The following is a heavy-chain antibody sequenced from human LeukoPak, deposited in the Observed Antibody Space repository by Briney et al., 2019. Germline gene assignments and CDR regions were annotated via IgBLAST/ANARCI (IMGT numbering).Heavy chain of an antibody. CDR3: ARTMVRGAYNWFDP. CDR1: GFTFSSYA. J-gene: IGHJ5*02. V-gene: IGHV3-23*01. Sequence: GALRLSCAASGFTFSSYAMSWVRQAPGKGLEWVSAISGSGGSAYYADSVKGRFTISRDNSKNTLYLQMNSLRAEDTAVYYCARTMVRGAYNWFDPWGQGTLVTVSS. CDR2: ISGSGGSA. D-gene: IGHD3-10*01.